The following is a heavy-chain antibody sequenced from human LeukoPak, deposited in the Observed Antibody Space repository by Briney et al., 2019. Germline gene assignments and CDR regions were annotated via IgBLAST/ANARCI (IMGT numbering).Heavy chain of an antibody. V-gene: IGHV3-7*01. CDR1: GFTVSSNY. J-gene: IGHJ4*02. CDR2: IKQDGSEK. CDR3: ITMIVVAV. D-gene: IGHD3-22*01. Sequence: GGSLRLSCAASGFTVSSNYMSWVRQAPGKGLEWVANIKQDGSEKYYVDSVKGRFTISRDNAKNSLYLQMNSLRAEDTAVYYCITMIVVAVGGQGTLVTVSS.